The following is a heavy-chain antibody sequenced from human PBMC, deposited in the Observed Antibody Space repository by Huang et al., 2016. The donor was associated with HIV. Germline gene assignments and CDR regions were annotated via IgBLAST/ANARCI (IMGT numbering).Heavy chain of an antibody. V-gene: IGHV3-21*06. CDR1: GFTFTNYA. D-gene: IGHD3-10*01. CDR3: ARPQGDKVRGIIRSYYYYYGMDV. CDR2: IGSRSSYI. Sequence: EVQLVASGGGLVKPGGSLRLSCVASGFTFTNYAMNWVRQAPGNGLEWVSAIGSRSSYINYADALTGQFDTSRDDAKNSLYLQMNSLRAGGTAVYYCARPQGDKVRGIIRSYYYYYGMDVWGRGTTVTVSS. J-gene: IGHJ6*02.